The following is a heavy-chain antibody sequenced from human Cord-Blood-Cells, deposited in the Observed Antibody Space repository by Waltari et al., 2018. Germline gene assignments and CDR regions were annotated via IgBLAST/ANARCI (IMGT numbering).Heavy chain of an antibody. D-gene: IGHD3-3*01. Sequence: QVQLVESGGGVVQPGGSLRLSCAASGFTFSSHAMHWVRQAPGKGLEWVAVISYDGSNKYYADSVKGRFTISRDNSKNTLYLQMNSLRAEDTAVYYCARSLEGDMDVWGKGTTVTVSS. J-gene: IGHJ6*03. CDR1: GFTFSSHA. V-gene: IGHV3-30*04. CDR2: ISYDGSNK. CDR3: ARSLEGDMDV.